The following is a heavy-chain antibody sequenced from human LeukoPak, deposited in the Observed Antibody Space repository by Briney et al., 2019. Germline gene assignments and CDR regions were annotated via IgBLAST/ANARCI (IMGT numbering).Heavy chain of an antibody. D-gene: IGHD3-22*01. CDR3: TRGAGYYYDSSGYY. V-gene: IGHV3-49*04. Sequence: PGGSLRLSCTASGFTFGDYAMSWVRQAPGKGLEWVGFIRSKAYGGTTEYAASVKGRFTISRDDSKSIAYLQMNSLKTEDTAVYYCTRGAGYYYDSSGYYWGQGTLVTVSS. CDR1: GFTFGDYA. CDR2: IRSKAYGGTT. J-gene: IGHJ4*02.